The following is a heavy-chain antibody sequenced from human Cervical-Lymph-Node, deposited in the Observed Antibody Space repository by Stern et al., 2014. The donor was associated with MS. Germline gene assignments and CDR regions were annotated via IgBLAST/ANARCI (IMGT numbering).Heavy chain of an antibody. D-gene: IGHD5-12*01. CDR1: GFTFSYHA. Sequence: VQLVESGGGVVQPGRSLRLSCAASGFTFSYHAMHWVRQAPGKGLEGVAVISYDGSDKNDADSVKGRFTISRDNSRNTLYLQMNSLRVDDTAVYYCARGGAVATSDYYFDYWGQGILVTVSS. CDR3: ARGGAVATSDYYFDY. V-gene: IGHV3-30*01. CDR2: ISYDGSDK. J-gene: IGHJ4*02.